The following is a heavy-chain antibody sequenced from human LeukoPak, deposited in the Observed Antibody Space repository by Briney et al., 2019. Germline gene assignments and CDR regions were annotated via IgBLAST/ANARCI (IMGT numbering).Heavy chain of an antibody. CDR1: GYTFTGYY. CDR2: INPNSGGT. D-gene: IGHD5-18*01. V-gene: IGHV1-2*06. J-gene: IGHJ4*02. Sequence: ASVKVSCKASGYTFTGYYMHWVRQAPGQGLEWMGRINPNSGGTNYAQKFQGRVTMTRDTSISTAHMELSRLRSDDTAVYYCARDHTLDTAMGDYWGQGTLVTVSS. CDR3: ARDHTLDTAMGDY.